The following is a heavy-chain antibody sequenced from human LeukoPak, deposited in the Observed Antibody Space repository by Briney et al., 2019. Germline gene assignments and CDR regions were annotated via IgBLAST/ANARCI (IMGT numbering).Heavy chain of an antibody. D-gene: IGHD4-17*01. CDR1: GFTFSTYS. J-gene: IGHJ4*02. CDR3: ARDRLHYGEYEKTLDY. Sequence: GGSLRLSCVVSGFTFSTYSMNWVRQAPGKGLEWVSYISSSSGTIYYADSVKGRFTISRDNAKNSLSLQMNSLRAEDTAVYYCARDRLHYGEYEKTLDYWGQGTLVTVSS. V-gene: IGHV3-48*01. CDR2: ISSSSGTI.